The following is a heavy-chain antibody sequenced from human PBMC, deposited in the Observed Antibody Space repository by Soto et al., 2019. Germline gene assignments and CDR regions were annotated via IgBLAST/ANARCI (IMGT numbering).Heavy chain of an antibody. V-gene: IGHV4-59*01. Sequence: KPSETLSLTCTVSGGSISSYYWSWIRQPPGKGLEWIGYIYYSGSTNYNPSLKSRVTISVDTSKNQFSLKLSSVTAADTAVYYCAREAQQQLGGVHWFDPWGQGTLVTVSS. CDR2: IYYSGST. CDR3: AREAQQQLGGVHWFDP. J-gene: IGHJ5*02. D-gene: IGHD6-13*01. CDR1: GGSISSYY.